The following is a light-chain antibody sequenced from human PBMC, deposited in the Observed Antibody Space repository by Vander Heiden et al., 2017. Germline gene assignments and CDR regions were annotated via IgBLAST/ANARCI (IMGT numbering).Light chain of an antibody. J-gene: IGKJ2*01. CDR2: LGS. CDR1: QSIRHSNGYNY. Sequence: DIVMTQSPLSLPVTPGEPASISCRSSQSIRHSNGYNYLDCYLQKPGQSPQLLIYLGSNRASGVPDRFIGSGSGTDFTLKISRVEAEDVGVYYCMQALQTPPYTFGQGTKLEIK. V-gene: IGKV2-28*01. CDR3: MQALQTPPYT.